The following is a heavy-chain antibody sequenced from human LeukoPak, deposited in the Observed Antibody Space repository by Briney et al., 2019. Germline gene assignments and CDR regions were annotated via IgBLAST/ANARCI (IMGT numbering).Heavy chain of an antibody. D-gene: IGHD5-18*01. V-gene: IGHV1-8*03. J-gene: IGHJ3*02. CDR3: ARGLVDTAMVYDAFDI. CDR1: GYTFTSYD. CDR2: MNPNSGNT. Sequence: ASVKVSCKASGYTFTSYDINWVRQATGQGLEWMGWMNPNSGNTGYAQKFQGRVTITRNTSISTAYMELSSLRSEDTAVYYCARGLVDTAMVYDAFDIWGQGTMVTVSS.